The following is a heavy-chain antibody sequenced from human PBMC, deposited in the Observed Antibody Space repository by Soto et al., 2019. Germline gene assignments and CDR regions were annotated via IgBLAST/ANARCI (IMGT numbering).Heavy chain of an antibody. J-gene: IGHJ4*02. CDR1: GFTFSSYA. Sequence: GGSLRLSCAASGFTFSSYAMSWVRKAPGKGLEWVSAISGSGGSKYYADSVKGWLTISRDNSKNTLYLQMNSLRADDTAVYYCAKGDILDYGGNSYFDYWGQVTLVAVAS. CDR2: ISGSGGSK. D-gene: IGHD4-17*01. CDR3: AKGDILDYGGNSYFDY. V-gene: IGHV3-23*01.